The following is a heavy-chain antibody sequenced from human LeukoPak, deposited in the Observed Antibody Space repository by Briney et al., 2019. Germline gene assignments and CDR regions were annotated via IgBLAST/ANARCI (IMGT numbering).Heavy chain of an antibody. CDR3: AREVVPAASPYYYYYMDV. CDR1: GGSISSYY. Sequence: SETLSLTCTVSGGSISSYYWSWIRQPPGKGLEWIGYIYYSGSTNYNPSLKSRVTISVDTSKNQFSLKLSSVTAADTAVYYCAREVVPAASPYYYYYMDVWGKGTTVTVSS. J-gene: IGHJ6*03. CDR2: IYYSGST. V-gene: IGHV4-59*01. D-gene: IGHD2-2*01.